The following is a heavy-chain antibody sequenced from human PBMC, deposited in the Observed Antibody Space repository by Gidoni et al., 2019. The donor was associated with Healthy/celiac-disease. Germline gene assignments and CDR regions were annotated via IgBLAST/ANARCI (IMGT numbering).Heavy chain of an antibody. CDR1: GFTVSSNY. D-gene: IGHD6-19*01. CDR2: ISSGGNT. CDR3: ARYGAVAAKSLYGMDV. Sequence: EVQLMESGGGLVPPGGSLRLACAASGFTVSSNYMSWVRQAPGKGLEWVSVISSGGNTYYADSVKGRFIISRDNSKNTLYLQMNSLRAEDTAVYYCARYGAVAAKSLYGMDVWGKGTTVTVSS. J-gene: IGHJ6*04. V-gene: IGHV3-66*01.